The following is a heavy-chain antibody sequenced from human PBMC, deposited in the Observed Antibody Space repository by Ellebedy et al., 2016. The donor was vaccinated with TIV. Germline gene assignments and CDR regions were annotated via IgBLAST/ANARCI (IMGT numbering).Heavy chain of an antibody. CDR1: GGSISSSSYY. V-gene: IGHV4-39*01. J-gene: IGHJ4*02. CDR3: ARLVVIPPHFDY. CDR2: IYYSGST. D-gene: IGHD3-9*01. Sequence: MPSETLSLTCTVSGGSISSSSYYWGWIRQPPGKGLEWIGSIYYSGSTYYNPSLKSRVTISVDTSKNQFYLKLSSVTAADTAVYYCARLVVIPPHFDYWGQGTLVTVSS.